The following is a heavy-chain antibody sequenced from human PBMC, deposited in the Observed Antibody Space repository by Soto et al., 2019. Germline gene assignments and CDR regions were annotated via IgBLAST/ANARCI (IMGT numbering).Heavy chain of an antibody. CDR3: AKDQAPLTPGYDVWLPDYYYYGMDV. J-gene: IGHJ6*02. D-gene: IGHD3-3*01. CDR2: ISYDGSNK. Sequence: QVQLVESGGGVVQPGRSLRLSCAASGFTFSSYGMHWVRQAPGKGLEWVAVISYDGSNKYYADSVKGRFTISRDNSKNTLYLKMNSLRAEDTAVYYCAKDQAPLTPGYDVWLPDYYYYGMDVWGQGTTVTVSS. CDR1: GFTFSSYG. V-gene: IGHV3-30*18.